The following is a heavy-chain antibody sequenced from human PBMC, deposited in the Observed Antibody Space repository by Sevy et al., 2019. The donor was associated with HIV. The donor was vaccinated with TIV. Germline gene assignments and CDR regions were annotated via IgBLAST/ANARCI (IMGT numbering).Heavy chain of an antibody. Sequence: SETLSLTCTVSGGSISSYLWSWIRQPPGRGLEWIGYMYNTWSTNYNPSLKSRVTISLDTSKNQFSLKLSSVTAADTAVYYCARHQTTAVLYAFDLWCQGTMVTVSS. CDR2: MYNTWST. V-gene: IGHV4-59*08. CDR1: GGSISSYL. J-gene: IGHJ3*01. D-gene: IGHD2-21*02. CDR3: ARHQTTAVLYAFDL.